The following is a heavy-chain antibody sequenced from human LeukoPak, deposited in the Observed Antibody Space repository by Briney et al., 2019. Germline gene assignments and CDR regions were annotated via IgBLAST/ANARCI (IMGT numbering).Heavy chain of an antibody. V-gene: IGHV4-34*01. CDR2: INHSGST. CDR3: ARLYGSGSYHYFDY. CDR1: GGSFSGYY. Sequence: SETLSLTCAVYGGSFSGYYWSWIRQPPGKGLEWIGEINHSGSTNYNPSLKSRVTISVDTSKNQFSPKLSSVTAADTAVYYCARLYGSGSYHYFDYWGQGTLVTVSS. D-gene: IGHD3-10*01. J-gene: IGHJ4*02.